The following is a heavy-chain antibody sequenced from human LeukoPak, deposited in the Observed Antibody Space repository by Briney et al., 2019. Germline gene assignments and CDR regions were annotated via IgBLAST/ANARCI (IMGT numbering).Heavy chain of an antibody. CDR3: AKVKSGTYYKGDYYFDY. Sequence: PGGSLRLSCAASGFTFSDYGMHWVRQAPGKGLEWVAVISYEGSTKYYADSVKGRFTISRDNSTNTLYLQMNSLRTEDTAVYYCAKVKSGTYYKGDYYFDYWGQGTLVTVSS. CDR1: GFTFSDYG. J-gene: IGHJ4*02. V-gene: IGHV3-30*18. CDR2: ISYEGSTK. D-gene: IGHD3-10*01.